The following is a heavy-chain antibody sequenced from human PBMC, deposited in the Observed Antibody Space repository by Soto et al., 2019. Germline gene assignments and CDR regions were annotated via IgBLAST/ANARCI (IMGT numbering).Heavy chain of an antibody. CDR1: GFTFRGSA. CDR3: TRQPNQDKDYDILTGYYGMDV. V-gene: IGHV3-73*02. Sequence: EVQLVESGGGLVQPGGSLKLSLAAPGFTFRGSAMPWVRQASGKGLEWVGRIRSKANSYATAYAASVKGRFTISRDDSKNTAYLQMNSLKTEDTAVYYCTRQPNQDKDYDILTGYYGMDVWGQGTTVTVSS. D-gene: IGHD3-9*01. J-gene: IGHJ6*02. CDR2: IRSKANSYAT.